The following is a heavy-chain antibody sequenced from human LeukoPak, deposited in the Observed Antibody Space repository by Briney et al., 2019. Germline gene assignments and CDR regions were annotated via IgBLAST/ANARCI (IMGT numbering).Heavy chain of an antibody. CDR3: ARGPVAARPRWFDP. CDR2: INHSGST. CDR1: GGSFSGYY. J-gene: IGHJ5*02. Sequence: PLETLSLTCAVYGGSFSGYYWSWIRQPPGKGLECLGEINHSGSTNYNPSLKSRVTISVDTSKNQFTLKLSSVTAADTAVYYCARGPVAARPRWFDPWGQGTLVAVSS. V-gene: IGHV4-34*01. D-gene: IGHD6-6*01.